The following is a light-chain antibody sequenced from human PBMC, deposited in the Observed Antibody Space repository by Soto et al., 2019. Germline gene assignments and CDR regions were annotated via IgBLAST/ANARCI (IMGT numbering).Light chain of an antibody. J-gene: IGKJ3*01. CDR2: DAS. Sequence: EIVLTQSPATLSLSPGERATLSCRASQSVSSYLAWYQQKPGQAPRLLIYDASNRATGIPARFTDSGSGTDFTLTISILEHEDFAVYCGQERSNWRFTFDPAIKVDIK. CDR3: QERSNWRFT. CDR1: QSVSSY. V-gene: IGKV3-11*01.